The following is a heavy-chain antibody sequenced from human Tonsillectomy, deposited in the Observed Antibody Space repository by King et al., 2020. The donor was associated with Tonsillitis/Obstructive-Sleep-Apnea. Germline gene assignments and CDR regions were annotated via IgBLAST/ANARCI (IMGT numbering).Heavy chain of an antibody. CDR2: IYSGGST. D-gene: IGHD4-17*01. CDR3: AGPTTVTTDYYYYMDV. V-gene: IGHV3-66*01. J-gene: IGHJ6*03. Sequence: VHLVESGGGLVQPGGSLRLSCAASGFTVSSNYMSWVRQAPGKGLEWVSVIYSGGSTYYADSVKGRFTISRDNSKNTLYLQMNSLRAEDTAVYYCAGPTTVTTDYYYYMDVWGKGTTVTVSS. CDR1: GFTVSSNY.